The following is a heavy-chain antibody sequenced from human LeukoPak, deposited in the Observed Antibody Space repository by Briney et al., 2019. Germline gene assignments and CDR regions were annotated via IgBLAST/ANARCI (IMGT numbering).Heavy chain of an antibody. D-gene: IGHD1-26*01. J-gene: IGHJ4*02. CDR1: EFRVRSNF. Sequence: GGSLRLSCAASEFRVRSNFMNWVRQAPGNGLEWVSVISSGGSTFYGDSVKGRFTISRDNSKNTVFLQMNSLRAEDTAVYYCARSVGATDFDYWGQGTLVTVSS. CDR2: ISSGGST. V-gene: IGHV3-66*01. CDR3: ARSVGATDFDY.